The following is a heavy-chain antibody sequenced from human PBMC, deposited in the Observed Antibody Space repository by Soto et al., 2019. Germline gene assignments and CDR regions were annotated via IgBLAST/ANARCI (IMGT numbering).Heavy chain of an antibody. V-gene: IGHV3-33*01. D-gene: IGHD6-19*01. CDR1: GFTFSSYG. CDR3: TRGLAGKGLYYYGMDV. Sequence: GGSLRLSCAASGFTFSSYGMHWVRQAPGKGLEWVAFIWYDGSNKYSADSVKGRFTISRDNSKKTLYLQMNSLRVEDTAVYYCTRGLAGKGLYYYGMDVWGQGTTVTVSS. J-gene: IGHJ6*02. CDR2: IWYDGSNK.